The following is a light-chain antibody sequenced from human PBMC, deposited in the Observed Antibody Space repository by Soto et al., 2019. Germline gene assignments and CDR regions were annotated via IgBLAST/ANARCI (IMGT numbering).Light chain of an antibody. CDR3: CSYAGDPYV. CDR1: SSDVGGYNS. J-gene: IGLJ1*01. V-gene: IGLV2-23*01. Sequence: QSALTQPASVSGSPGQSIAISCTGTSSDVGGYNSVSWYQQHPGKVPKLMIYEGNKRPSGVSDRFSGSKSGNTASLTISGLQAEDEADYYCCSYAGDPYVFGTGPKLTVL. CDR2: EGN.